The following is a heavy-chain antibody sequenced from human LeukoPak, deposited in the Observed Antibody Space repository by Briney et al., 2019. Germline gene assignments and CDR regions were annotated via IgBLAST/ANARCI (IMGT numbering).Heavy chain of an antibody. CDR3: AGIAVAGTRYYYYMDV. V-gene: IGHV3-23*01. D-gene: IGHD6-19*01. Sequence: PGGSLRLSCAASGFTFSTYGMSWVRQAPGKGLEWVSAISDSGGSTYYADSVKGRFTISRDNAKNSLYLQMNSLRAEDTAVYYCAGIAVAGTRYYYYMDVWGKGTTVTVSS. CDR1: GFTFSTYG. CDR2: ISDSGGST. J-gene: IGHJ6*03.